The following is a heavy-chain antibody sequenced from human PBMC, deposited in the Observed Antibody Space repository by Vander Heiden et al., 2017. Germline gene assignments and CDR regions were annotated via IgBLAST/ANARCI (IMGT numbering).Heavy chain of an antibody. CDR3: ARQAGWRDWYFDL. Sequence: QVQLVESGGGLVKPGGSLRLSWAASGFTFSDYYMSWIRKAPGTGLGGVSYIRSSGSTICYADSVKGRFTISRDNAKNSLYLQMNSLRAEDTAVYYCARQAGWRDWYFDLWGRGTLVTVSS. CDR2: IRSSGSTI. CDR1: GFTFSDYY. V-gene: IGHV3-11*01. J-gene: IGHJ2*01. D-gene: IGHD2-15*01.